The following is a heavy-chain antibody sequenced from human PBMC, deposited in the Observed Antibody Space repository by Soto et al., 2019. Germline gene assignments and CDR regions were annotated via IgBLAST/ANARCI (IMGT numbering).Heavy chain of an antibody. Sequence: PSETLSLTCIVSGGSISNYYWSWIRQPPGKGLEWIGYIYYSGSTNYNPSLKSRVTISVDRSKNQFSLKLSSVTAADTAVYYCARVPDRWGQGTLVTVSS. D-gene: IGHD2-2*01. CDR1: GGSISNYY. V-gene: IGHV4-59*12. CDR2: IYYSGST. CDR3: ARVPDR. J-gene: IGHJ1*01.